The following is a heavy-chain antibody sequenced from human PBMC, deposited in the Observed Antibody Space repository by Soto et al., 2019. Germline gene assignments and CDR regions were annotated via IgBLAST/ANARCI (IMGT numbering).Heavy chain of an antibody. Sequence: QVQLVQSGAEVKKPGSSVKVSCKASGGTFSSYAISWVRQAPGQGLEWMGGIIPIFGTANYAQKFLGRVTITADESTSTAYMELSSLRSEDTAVYYCARGPRYNWNYVFDYWGQGTLVTVSS. CDR3: ARGPRYNWNYVFDY. CDR2: IIPIFGTA. CDR1: GGTFSSYA. V-gene: IGHV1-69*01. J-gene: IGHJ4*02. D-gene: IGHD1-7*01.